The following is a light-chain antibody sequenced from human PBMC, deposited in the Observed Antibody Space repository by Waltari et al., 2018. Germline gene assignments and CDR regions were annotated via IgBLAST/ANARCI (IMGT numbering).Light chain of an antibody. Sequence: DIQMTQSPPTLSASVGDRVTVTSRASPSISIWLAWYQQKPGKAPNLLIYQASTLDSGVPSRFSGSASGTEFTLTISSLQAEDFGTYYCQQYSSFPLSFGGGTNIVIK. V-gene: IGKV1-5*03. CDR3: QQYSSFPLS. J-gene: IGKJ4*01. CDR2: QAS. CDR1: PSISIW.